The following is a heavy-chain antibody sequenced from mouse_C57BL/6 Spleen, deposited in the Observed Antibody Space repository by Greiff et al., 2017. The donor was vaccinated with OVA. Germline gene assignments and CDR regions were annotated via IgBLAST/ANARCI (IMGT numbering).Heavy chain of an antibody. J-gene: IGHJ1*03. CDR1: GYTFTSYW. CDR2: IDPSDSYT. CDR3: ARTLDGYYPHWYFDV. Sequence: VQLQQPGAELVRPGTSVKLSCKASGYTFTSYWMHWVKQRPGQGLEWIGVIDPSDSYTNYNQKFKGKATLTVDTSSSTAYMQLSSLTSEYSAVYYCARTLDGYYPHWYFDVWGTGTTVTVSS. V-gene: IGHV1-59*01. D-gene: IGHD2-3*01.